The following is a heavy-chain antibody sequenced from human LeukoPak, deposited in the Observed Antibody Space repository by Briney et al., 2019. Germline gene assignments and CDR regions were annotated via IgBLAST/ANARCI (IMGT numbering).Heavy chain of an antibody. CDR1: GFTFSSYW. D-gene: IGHD2-8*01. J-gene: IGHJ2*01. CDR2: IQTDGGAT. CDR3: ARGSCSDAVCYSDWYFDL. V-gene: IGHV3-74*01. Sequence: GGSLRLSCAASGFTFSSYWMHWVRQAPGKGLVWVSRIQTDGGATTYADSVKGRFTISRDNAKNTLYLQMNSLRAEDTAVYYCARGSCSDAVCYSDWYFDLWGRGTLVTVSS.